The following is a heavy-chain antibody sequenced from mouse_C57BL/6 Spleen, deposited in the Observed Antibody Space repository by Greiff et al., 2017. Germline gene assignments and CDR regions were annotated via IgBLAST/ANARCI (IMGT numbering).Heavy chain of an antibody. D-gene: IGHD2-10*02. J-gene: IGHJ4*01. V-gene: IGHV1-76*01. CDR3: AREVGWSYYYAMDY. CDR1: GYTFTDYY. CDR2: IYPGSGNT. Sequence: QVQLQQSGAELVRPGASVKLSCKASGYTFTDYYINWVKQRPGQGLEWIARIYPGSGNTYYNEKFKGKATLTAEKSSITAYMQLSSLTSEDSAVYFCAREVGWSYYYAMDYGGQGTSVTVSS.